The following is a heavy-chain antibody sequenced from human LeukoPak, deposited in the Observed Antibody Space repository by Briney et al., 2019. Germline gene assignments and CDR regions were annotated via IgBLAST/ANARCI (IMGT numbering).Heavy chain of an antibody. CDR3: ATGAYFDY. J-gene: IGHJ4*02. Sequence: GGSLRLSCAGSGFTFSNAWLSWVRQAPGKGLEGVGRIKSKYDGGTIDFPAPMEGRFTISRDDSKNTLYLQMSSLKTEDTAVYYCATGAYFDYWGQGILVTVSS. CDR1: GFTFSNAW. V-gene: IGHV3-15*01. CDR2: IKSKYDGGTI.